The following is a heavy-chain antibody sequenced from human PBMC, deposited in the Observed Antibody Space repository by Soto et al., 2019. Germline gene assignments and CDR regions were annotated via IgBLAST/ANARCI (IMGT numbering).Heavy chain of an antibody. V-gene: IGHV4-34*01. D-gene: IGHD1-26*01. J-gene: IGHJ2*01. CDR2: INHSGST. Sequence: QVQLQQWGAGLLKPSETLSLTCAVYGGSFSGYYWSWIRQPPGKGLEWIGEINHSGSTNYNPSLKSRVTISVDTSKNQFSLKLSSVTAADTAVYYYARRSQIWYWYFDLWGRGTLVTVSS. CDR1: GGSFSGYY. CDR3: ARRSQIWYWYFDL.